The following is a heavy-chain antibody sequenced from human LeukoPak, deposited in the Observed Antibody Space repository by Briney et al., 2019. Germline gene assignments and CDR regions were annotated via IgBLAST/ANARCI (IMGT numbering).Heavy chain of an antibody. D-gene: IGHD3-9*01. CDR1: GFTFSRHW. V-gene: IGHV3-7*01. CDR2: INLDGREK. Sequence: PGGSLRLSCATSGFTFSRHWMSWVRQAPGRGLEWVANINLDGREKYYVDSVKGRFTISRDNAQNSLYLQMNSLRGGDTAVYYCARDDWGPGDYWGQGTLVTVSS. J-gene: IGHJ4*02. CDR3: ARDDWGPGDY.